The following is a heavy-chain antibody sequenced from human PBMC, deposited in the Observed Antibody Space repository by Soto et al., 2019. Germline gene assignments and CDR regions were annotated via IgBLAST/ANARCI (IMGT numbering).Heavy chain of an antibody. CDR1: GYSFTSYW. CDR3: ARPFDSSGWNDY. Sequence: GESLKISCKGSGYSFTSYWIGWVRQMPGKGLEWMGIIWPDDSDTRYSPSFQGQVTISADKSINTAYLQWNSLKASDTAMYYCARPFDSSGWNDYWGQGTLVTVSS. J-gene: IGHJ4*02. CDR2: IWPDDSDT. V-gene: IGHV5-51*01. D-gene: IGHD6-19*01.